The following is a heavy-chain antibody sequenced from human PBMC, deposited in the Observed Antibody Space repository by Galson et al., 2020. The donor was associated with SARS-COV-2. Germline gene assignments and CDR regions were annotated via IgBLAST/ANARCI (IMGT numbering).Heavy chain of an antibody. CDR3: ARGRGGSSSWSDWYFDL. J-gene: IGHJ2*01. Sequence: QLGESLKISCAASGFTFSSYGMHWVRQAPGKGLEWVAVIWYDGSNKYYADSVKGRFTISRDNSKNTLYLQMNSLRAEDTAVYYCARGRGGSSSWSDWYFDLWGRGTLVTVSS. D-gene: IGHD6-13*01. CDR2: IWYDGSNK. CDR1: GFTFSSYG. V-gene: IGHV3-33*01.